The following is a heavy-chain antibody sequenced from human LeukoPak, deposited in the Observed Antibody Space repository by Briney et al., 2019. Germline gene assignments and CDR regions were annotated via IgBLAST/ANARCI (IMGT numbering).Heavy chain of an antibody. Sequence: SETLSLPCTASCGSISSGSYYWSWIRQPAGKGLEWIGRIYTSGSTNYNPSLKSRVTISVDTSKNQFSLKLSSVTAADTAVYYCARGYRFDPWGQGTLVTVSS. CDR2: IYTSGST. CDR3: ARGYRFDP. J-gene: IGHJ5*02. D-gene: IGHD1-1*01. V-gene: IGHV4-61*02. CDR1: CGSISSGSYY.